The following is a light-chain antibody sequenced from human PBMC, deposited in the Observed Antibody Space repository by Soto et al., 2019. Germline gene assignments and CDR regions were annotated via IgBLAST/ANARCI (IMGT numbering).Light chain of an antibody. CDR3: QSYDSSLSASYV. V-gene: IGLV1-40*01. Sequence: QAVLTQPPSVAGAPGQRVTISCTGSSSNIGAGYDVHWYQQLPGTAPNLLLYGHSDRPSGVHDRFSGSKSGTSASLAITGLQAEDEADYYCQSYDSSLSASYVFGTGTKVTVL. CDR2: GHS. CDR1: SSNIGAGYD. J-gene: IGLJ1*01.